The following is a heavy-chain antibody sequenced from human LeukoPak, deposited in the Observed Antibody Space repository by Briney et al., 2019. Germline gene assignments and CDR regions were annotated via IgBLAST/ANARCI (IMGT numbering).Heavy chain of an antibody. Sequence: PSETLSLTCTVSGGSISSSSYYWGWIRQPPGKGLEWIGSIYYSGSTYYNPSLKSRVTISVDTSKNQFSLRLSSVTAADTAVYYCARYRVVTAVYYWGQGTLVTVSS. J-gene: IGHJ4*02. CDR1: GGSISSSSYY. V-gene: IGHV4-39*07. D-gene: IGHD2-21*02. CDR2: IYYSGST. CDR3: ARYRVVTAVYY.